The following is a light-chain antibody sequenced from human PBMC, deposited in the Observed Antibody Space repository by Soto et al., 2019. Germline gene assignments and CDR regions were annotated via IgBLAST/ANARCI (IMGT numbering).Light chain of an antibody. V-gene: IGLV1-40*01. CDR1: NSNLGAGYD. CDR2: GNR. CDR3: QAYDYSLTAFV. J-gene: IGLJ3*02. Sequence: QPVLTQPPSVSGAPGQRVTISCTGNNSNLGAGYDVHWYQQLPGAAPKLVIFGNRNRPSGVPERFSGSKSGTSPSLAITGLQAEDEADYYCQAYDYSLTAFVFGGGTKLTVL.